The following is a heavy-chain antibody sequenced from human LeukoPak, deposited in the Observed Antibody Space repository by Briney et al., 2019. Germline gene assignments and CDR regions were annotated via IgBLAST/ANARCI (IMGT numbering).Heavy chain of an antibody. CDR3: TSGRAAMVPL. D-gene: IGHD5-18*01. V-gene: IGHV4-39*07. CDR2: IYYSGST. J-gene: IGHJ4*02. CDR1: GGSISSSNYY. Sequence: AETLSLTCTVSGGSISSSNYYWGWIRQPPGKGLEWIGSIYYSGSTYYNPSLKSRVTISVVTSKNQFSLNLSSVTAADTAVYYCTSGRAAMVPLWGQGTLVTVSS.